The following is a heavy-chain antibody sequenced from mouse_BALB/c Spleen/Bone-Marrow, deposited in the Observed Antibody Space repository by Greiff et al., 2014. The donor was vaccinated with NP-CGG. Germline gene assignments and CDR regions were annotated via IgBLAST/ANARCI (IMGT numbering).Heavy chain of an antibody. Sequence: EVQLQQSGPGLVKPSQSLSLTCTVSGYSITSDYAWYWIRQFPGNILEWMGYLSYSGSTGYNPSLKSRISITRDTSKNQFFLQLNSVTTEDTATYYCARENYVSSPWFAYWGQGTLVTVSA. D-gene: IGHD1-1*01. CDR1: GYSITSDYA. CDR2: LSYSGST. CDR3: ARENYVSSPWFAY. V-gene: IGHV3-2*02. J-gene: IGHJ3*01.